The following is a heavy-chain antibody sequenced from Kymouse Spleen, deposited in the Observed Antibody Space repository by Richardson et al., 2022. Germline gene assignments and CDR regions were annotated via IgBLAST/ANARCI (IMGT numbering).Heavy chain of an antibody. CDR1: GFTFSSYG. V-gene: IGHV3-30*18. CDR3: AKDGGNLFDY. Sequence: QVQLVESGGGVVQPGRSLRLSCAASGFTFSSYGMHWVRQAPGKGLEWVAVISYDGSNKYYADSVKGRFTISRDNSKNTLYLQMNSLRAEDTAVYYCAKDGGNLFDYWGQGTLVTVSS. D-gene: IGHD4-23*01. CDR2: ISYDGSNK. J-gene: IGHJ4*02.